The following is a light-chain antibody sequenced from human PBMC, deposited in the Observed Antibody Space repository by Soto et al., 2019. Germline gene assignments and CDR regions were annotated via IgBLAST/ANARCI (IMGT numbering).Light chain of an antibody. V-gene: IGKV1-39*01. CDR3: QQSNSIPYT. CDR2: AAS. J-gene: IGKJ2*01. CDR1: QSISNF. Sequence: DIQMTQSPSSLSASVGDRVAITCRAGQSISNFLNWYQQKPGTAPKLLIYAASRLQRDVPSRFSGSGSGTAFTLTINSLQPEDVATYYCQQSNSIPYTFGQGTKLEI.